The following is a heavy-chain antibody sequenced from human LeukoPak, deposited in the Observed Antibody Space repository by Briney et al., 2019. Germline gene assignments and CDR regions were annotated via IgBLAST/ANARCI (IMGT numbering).Heavy chain of an antibody. V-gene: IGHV3-30*03. CDR3: ARESYFCTNGVCYSPFDY. D-gene: IGHD2-8*01. CDR2: ISYDGSNK. J-gene: IGHJ4*02. Sequence: GGSLRLSCAASGFTFSSYGMHWVRQAPGKGLEWVAVISYDGSNKYYADSVKGRFTISRDNSKNTLYLQMNSLRAEDTAVYYCARESYFCTNGVCYSPFDYWGQGTLVTVSS. CDR1: GFTFSSYG.